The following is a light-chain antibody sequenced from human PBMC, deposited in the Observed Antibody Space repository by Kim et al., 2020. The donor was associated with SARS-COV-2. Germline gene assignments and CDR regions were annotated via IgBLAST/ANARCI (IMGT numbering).Light chain of an antibody. CDR1: SSNIGSNY. CDR3: AAWDDSLSGWV. CDR2: SNN. J-gene: IGLJ3*02. V-gene: IGLV1-47*02. Sequence: GQGVTISWSGSSSNIGSNYVYWYQQLPGTAPKLLIYSNNQRPSGVPDRFSGSKSGTSASLAISRLRSEDEADYYCAAWDDSLSGWVFGGGTQLTVL.